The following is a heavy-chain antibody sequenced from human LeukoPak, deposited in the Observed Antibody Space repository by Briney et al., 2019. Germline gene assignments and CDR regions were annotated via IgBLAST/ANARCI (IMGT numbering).Heavy chain of an antibody. CDR1: GGSISSYY. CDR3: ARVQWLPLDVFNF. V-gene: IGHV4-59*01. Sequence: SETLSLTCTVSGGSISSYYWSWIRQPPGKGLEWIGYIYYSGSTNYNPSLKSRVTISVDTSKNQFSLKLSSVTAADTAVYYCARVQWLPLDVFNFWGQGTMVTVSS. CDR2: IYYSGST. D-gene: IGHD6-19*01. J-gene: IGHJ3*01.